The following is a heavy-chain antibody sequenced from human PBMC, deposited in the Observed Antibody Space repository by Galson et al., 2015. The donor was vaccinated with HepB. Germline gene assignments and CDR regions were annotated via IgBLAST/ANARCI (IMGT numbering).Heavy chain of an antibody. V-gene: IGHV3-30*18. J-gene: IGHJ6*02. Sequence: SLRLSCAASAFTFSGYGMHWVRQAPGKGLEWVAVISYDGGNKYYGDSVKGRFTISRDKAKNTLHLQMNSLRVEDTGVYYCAKEWMRRGRYSQSFYHYGKPVWGQGTTVTVSS. CDR2: ISYDGGNK. CDR1: AFTFSGYG. D-gene: IGHD3-16*01. CDR3: AKEWMRRGRYSQSFYHYGKPV.